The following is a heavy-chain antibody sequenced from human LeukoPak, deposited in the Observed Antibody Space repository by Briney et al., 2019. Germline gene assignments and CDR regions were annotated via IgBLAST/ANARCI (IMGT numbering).Heavy chain of an antibody. Sequence: GGSLRLSCAASGFTFSDYSMNWVRQAPGKGLEWISYIGIDSGNTYYADSVKGRFTISRDNSKNTLYLQMNSLRAEDTAVYYCAKGSGYDTDFDYWGQGTLVTVSS. CDR3: AKGSGYDTDFDY. CDR2: IGIDSGNT. V-gene: IGHV3-48*01. D-gene: IGHD3-9*01. J-gene: IGHJ4*02. CDR1: GFTFSDYS.